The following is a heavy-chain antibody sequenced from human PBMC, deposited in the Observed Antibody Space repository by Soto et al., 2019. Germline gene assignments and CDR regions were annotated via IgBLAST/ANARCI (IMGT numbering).Heavy chain of an antibody. CDR1: GYAFSTLY. V-gene: IGHV1-46*01. D-gene: IGHD6-13*01. Sequence: GASVKVSCKASGYAFSTLYMHWVRKATGQGLQWMGVINPNGGGTSYAQKFQGRVTLTRDASTSTVYMEVSSLRYEDTAVYYCARERGAATGNLYFFDYWGPGTLVTVSS. CDR2: INPNGGGT. CDR3: ARERGAATGNLYFFDY. J-gene: IGHJ4*02.